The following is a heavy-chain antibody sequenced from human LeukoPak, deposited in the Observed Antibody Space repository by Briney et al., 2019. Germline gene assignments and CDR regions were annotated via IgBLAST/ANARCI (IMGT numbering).Heavy chain of an antibody. D-gene: IGHD2-21*01. V-gene: IGHV1-18*01. CDR3: ARDDCGDTCYPGGY. CDR2: ISAYNGNT. Sequence: ASVKVSCKASGYTFTSYGISWVRQAPGQGLEWMGWISAYNGNTNYAQKLPGRVTMTTDTSTSTACMEMSSLTSEDTDLYYCARDDCGDTCYPGGYWGQGTLVTVSS. J-gene: IGHJ4*02. CDR1: GYTFTSYG.